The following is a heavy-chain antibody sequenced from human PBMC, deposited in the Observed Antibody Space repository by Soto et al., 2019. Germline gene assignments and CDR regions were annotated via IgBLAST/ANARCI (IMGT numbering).Heavy chain of an antibody. V-gene: IGHV4-34*01. CDR3: ARHHGRGRTRAGDAEF. Sequence: SETLSLTCAVYGGSFSGYYWSWIRQPPGKGLEWIGEINHSGNTNYNPSLKSRVTISVDTSKNQLFLNLSSVTAADTAMYYCARHHGRGRTRAGDAEFWGRGTLVTVSS. D-gene: IGHD2-15*01. CDR2: INHSGNT. CDR1: GGSFSGYY. J-gene: IGHJ1*01.